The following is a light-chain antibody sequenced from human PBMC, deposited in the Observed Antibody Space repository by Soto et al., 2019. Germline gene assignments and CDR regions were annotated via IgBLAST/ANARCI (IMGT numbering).Light chain of an antibody. CDR1: QSVGSTY. CDR3: QQYGSSPLT. V-gene: IGKV3-20*01. CDR2: GAS. Sequence: EIVLTQSPGTLSLSPGERATLSCRATQSVGSTYLAWYQQKSGQAPRLLIYGASNRATGVPDRFSGSGAGTDFTLTISRLEPEDFAVYYCQQYGSSPLTFGGGTKVEI. J-gene: IGKJ4*01.